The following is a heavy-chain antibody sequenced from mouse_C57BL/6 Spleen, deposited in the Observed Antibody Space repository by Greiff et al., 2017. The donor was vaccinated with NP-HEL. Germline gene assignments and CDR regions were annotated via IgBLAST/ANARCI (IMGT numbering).Heavy chain of an antibody. V-gene: IGHV1-50*01. D-gene: IGHD4-1*01. J-gene: IGHJ2*01. Sequence: QVQLQQPGAELVKPGASVKLSCKASGYTFTSYWMQWVKQRPGQGLEWIGEIDPSDSYTNYNQTFKGKATLTVDTSSSTAYMQLSSLTSEDSAVYYCARRGELGPFDYWGQGTTLTVSS. CDR3: ARRGELGPFDY. CDR2: IDPSDSYT. CDR1: GYTFTSYW.